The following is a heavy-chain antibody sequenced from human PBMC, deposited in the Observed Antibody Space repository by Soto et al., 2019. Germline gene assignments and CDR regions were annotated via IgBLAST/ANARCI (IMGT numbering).Heavy chain of an antibody. Sequence: QVQLVESGGGVVQPGRSLRLSCAASGFTFSSYGMHWVRQAPGKGLEWVAVISYDGSNKYYADSVKGRFTISRDNSKNTLYLQMNSLRAEDTAVYYCAKDHLILPLYSYDSSGCPCGMDVWGQGTTVTVSS. CDR2: ISYDGSNK. CDR3: AKDHLILPLYSYDSSGCPCGMDV. CDR1: GFTFSSYG. D-gene: IGHD3-22*01. J-gene: IGHJ6*02. V-gene: IGHV3-30*18.